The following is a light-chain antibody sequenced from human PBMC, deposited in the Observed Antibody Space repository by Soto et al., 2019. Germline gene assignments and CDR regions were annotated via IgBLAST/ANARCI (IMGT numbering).Light chain of an antibody. CDR1: QSVAANY. Sequence: EVVLTQSPGTLSLSPGERATLSCRASQSVAANYLAWYQQKRGQAPRLLIYGASSRATGIPDKFSGSGSGTDFTLTISRLEPEYFSVYYCHQYGTAPLTFGPGTKVDIK. V-gene: IGKV3-20*01. J-gene: IGKJ3*01. CDR3: HQYGTAPLT. CDR2: GAS.